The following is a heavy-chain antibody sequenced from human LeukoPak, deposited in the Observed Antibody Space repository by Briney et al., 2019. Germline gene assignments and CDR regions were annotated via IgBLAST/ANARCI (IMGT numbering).Heavy chain of an antibody. CDR2: IIPILGIA. J-gene: IGHJ4*02. CDR3: AGDYGEGRFDY. CDR1: GGTLSIYA. V-gene: IGHV1-69*04. D-gene: IGHD4-17*01. Sequence: SVRVSSKHSGGTLSIYAISWVRQAPGQGREWMGRIIPILGIAKYAQKFQGRVTITADKSTSTDYMELSSLRSEDTAVYYYAGDYGEGRFDYWGQGALVTVSS.